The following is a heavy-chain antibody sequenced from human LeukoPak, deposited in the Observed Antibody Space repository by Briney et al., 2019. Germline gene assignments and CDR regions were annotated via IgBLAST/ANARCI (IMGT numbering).Heavy chain of an antibody. V-gene: IGHV4-34*01. CDR3: ARGPHFGSCSGGSCYSSNWFDP. J-gene: IGHJ5*02. D-gene: IGHD2-15*01. Sequence: SETLSLTCAVYGGSFSGYYWSWIRQPPGKGLEWIGEINHSGSTNYNPSLKSRVTISVDTSKNQFSLKLSSVTAADTAVYYCARGPHFGSCSGGSCYSSNWFDPWGQGTLVTVSS. CDR2: INHSGST. CDR1: GGSFSGYY.